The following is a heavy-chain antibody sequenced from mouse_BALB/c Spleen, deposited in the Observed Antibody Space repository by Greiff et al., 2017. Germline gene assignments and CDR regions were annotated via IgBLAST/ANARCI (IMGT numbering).Heavy chain of an antibody. J-gene: IGHJ4*01. CDR1: GYTFTSYT. V-gene: IGHV1-4*02. D-gene: IGHD1-2*01. CDR2: INPSSGYT. Sequence: QVQLQQSAAELARPGASVKMSCKASGYTFTSYTMHWVKQRPGQGLEWIGYINPSSGYTEYNQKFKDKTTLTADKSSSTAYMQLSSLTSEDSAVYYCARSDYYGYDYAMDYWGQGTSVTVSS. CDR3: ARSDYYGYDYAMDY.